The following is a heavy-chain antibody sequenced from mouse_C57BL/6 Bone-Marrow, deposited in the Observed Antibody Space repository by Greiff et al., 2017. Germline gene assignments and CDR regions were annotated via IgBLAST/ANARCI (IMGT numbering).Heavy chain of an antibody. D-gene: IGHD1-1*01. J-gene: IGHJ3*01. CDR3: TTDRGGITTVKGY. CDR1: GFNIKDDY. Sequence: EVQLQQSGAELVRPGASVKLSCTASGFNIKDDYMHWVKQRPEQGLEWIGWIDPENGDTEYASKFQGKATITADTSSNTAYLQLSSLTSEDTAVYYCTTDRGGITTVKGYWGQGTLVTVSA. CDR2: IDPENGDT. V-gene: IGHV14-4*01.